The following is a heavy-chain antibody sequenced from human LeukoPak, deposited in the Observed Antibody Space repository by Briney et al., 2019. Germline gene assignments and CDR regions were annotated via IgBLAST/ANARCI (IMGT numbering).Heavy chain of an antibody. CDR1: GGSFSGYY. D-gene: IGHD3-10*02. CDR2: INHSGST. CDR3: ARDMLVDI. V-gene: IGHV4-34*01. Sequence: SETLSLTCAVYGGSFSGYYWSWIRQPPGKGLEWIGEINHSGSTNYNPSLKSRVTISVDTSKNQFSLKLSSVTAADTAVYYCARDMLVDIWGQGTMVTVSS. J-gene: IGHJ3*02.